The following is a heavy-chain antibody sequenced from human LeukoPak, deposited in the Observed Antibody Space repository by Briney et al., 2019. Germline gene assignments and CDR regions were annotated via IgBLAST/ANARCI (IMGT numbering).Heavy chain of an antibody. Sequence: GASVKVSCKASGFTFTTYGFSWVRQAPGQGLEWMGWISAYNGNTNYAQKLQGRVTMTTDTSTSTAYMELRSLRSDDTAVYYCARGNRDYDILTGPGYWGQGTLVTVSS. CDR3: ARGNRDYDILTGPGY. V-gene: IGHV1-18*01. CDR2: ISAYNGNT. D-gene: IGHD3-9*01. CDR1: GFTFTTYG. J-gene: IGHJ4*02.